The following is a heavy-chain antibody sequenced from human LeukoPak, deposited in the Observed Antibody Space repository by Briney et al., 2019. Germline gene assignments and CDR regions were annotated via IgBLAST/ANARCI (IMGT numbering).Heavy chain of an antibody. CDR3: ARGTTVYYYYYYMDV. CDR2: IWYDVSNK. D-gene: IGHD4-11*01. J-gene: IGHJ6*03. V-gene: IGHV3-33*01. CDR1: GFTFSSYG. Sequence: GRSLRLSCAASGFTFSSYGMHWVRQAPRKGLEGGAGIWYDVSNKYYADSGKGRFTISRDNSKNTLYLQMNSLSAEDTAVYYCARGTTVYYYYYYMDVWGKGTTVTVSS.